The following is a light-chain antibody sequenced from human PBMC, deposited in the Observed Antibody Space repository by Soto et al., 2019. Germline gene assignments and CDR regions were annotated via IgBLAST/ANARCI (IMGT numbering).Light chain of an antibody. CDR1: QSVSSN. CDR2: GGF. J-gene: IGKJ2*01. CDR3: QQYNGWPPYS. Sequence: EIVMTQSPATLSVSPGERATLSCRASQSVSSNVAWYQQKPGQAPRLLIYGGFIRPTATPARFSGSGSGTEFTLTISSLQSEDFAVYYCQQYNGWPPYSFGQGTKVEIK. V-gene: IGKV3-15*01.